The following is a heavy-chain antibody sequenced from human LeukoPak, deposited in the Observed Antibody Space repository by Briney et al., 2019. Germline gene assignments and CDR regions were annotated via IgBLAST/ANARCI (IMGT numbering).Heavy chain of an antibody. CDR3: ARVWRIAAAHSNLDY. CDR2: INPNSGGT. Sequence: ASVKVSCKASGYTFTGYYMHWVRQAPGQGLEWMGWINPNSGGTNYAQKFQGRVTMTRDTSISTAYMELSRLRSDDTAVYYCARVWRIAAAHSNLDYWGQGTLVTVSS. CDR1: GYTFTGYY. J-gene: IGHJ4*02. D-gene: IGHD6-13*01. V-gene: IGHV1-2*02.